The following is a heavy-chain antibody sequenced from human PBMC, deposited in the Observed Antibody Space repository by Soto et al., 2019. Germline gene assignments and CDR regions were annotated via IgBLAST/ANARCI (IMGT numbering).Heavy chain of an antibody. V-gene: IGHV4-39*01. CDR3: ARHGVDYGDYASYYYYGMDV. Sequence: PSETLCLTCTVSGGYISSSSDYWGWIRQPPGKGLEWIGMIYYSGSAYYNPSLKSRVTISIDTSKNQFSLRLSSVTAADTAVYYCARHGVDYGDYASYYYYGMDVWGRGTTVTVSS. D-gene: IGHD4-17*01. CDR2: IYYSGSA. CDR1: GGYISSSSDY. J-gene: IGHJ6*02.